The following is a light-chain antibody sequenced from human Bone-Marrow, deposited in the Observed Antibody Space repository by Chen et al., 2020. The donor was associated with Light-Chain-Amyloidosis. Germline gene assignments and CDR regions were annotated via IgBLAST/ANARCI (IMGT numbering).Light chain of an antibody. CDR1: NIGSTS. CDR3: QVWDRSSDRPV. CDR2: DDS. J-gene: IGLJ3*02. Sequence: SYVLTQPSSVSVAPGQPDTIACGGNNIGSTSVHWYQQTPGQAPLLVVYDDSDRPSGIPERLSGSNSGNTATLTISRVEAGDEADYYCQVWDRSSDRPVFGGGTKLTVL. V-gene: IGLV3-21*02.